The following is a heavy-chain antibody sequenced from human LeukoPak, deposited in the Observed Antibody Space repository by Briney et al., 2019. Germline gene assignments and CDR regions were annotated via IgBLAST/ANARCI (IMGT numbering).Heavy chain of an antibody. Sequence: PSETLSLTCTVSGDSISSSSYYWAWVRQPPGKGLEWIGSMYYTRNTYYNPSLKSRVTISVDTSKNQLSLKLRSVTAADTAVYYCARGGGTLDYWGQGTLVTVSS. V-gene: IGHV4-39*01. D-gene: IGHD3-16*01. CDR3: ARGGGTLDY. CDR2: MYYTRNT. CDR1: GDSISSSSYY. J-gene: IGHJ4*02.